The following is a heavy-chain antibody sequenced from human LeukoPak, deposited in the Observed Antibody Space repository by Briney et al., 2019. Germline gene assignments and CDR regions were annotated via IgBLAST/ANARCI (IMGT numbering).Heavy chain of an antibody. CDR3: ATVGYYDSSGYPTLYYFDY. CDR1: GYTFTSYD. V-gene: IGHV1-8*01. D-gene: IGHD3-22*01. J-gene: IGHJ4*02. Sequence: ASVKVSCKASGYTFTSYDINWVRQATGQGLEWMGWMNPNSGNTGYAQKFQGRVTMTRNTSISTAYMELSSLRSEDTAVYYCATVGYYDSSGYPTLYYFDYWGQGTLVTVSS. CDR2: MNPNSGNT.